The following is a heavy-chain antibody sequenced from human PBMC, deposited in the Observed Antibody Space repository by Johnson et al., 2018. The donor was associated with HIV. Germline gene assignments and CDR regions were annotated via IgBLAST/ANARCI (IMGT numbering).Heavy chain of an antibody. J-gene: IGHJ3*02. CDR3: ARSKGSGDAFDI. D-gene: IGHD6-25*01. Sequence: VQLVESGGGLVQPGGSLRLSCGASGFTFSDHWMQWVRQAPGKGLVWVSLIYSGGNTYYADSVKGRFTISRDNSKNTLYLQMNSLRGEDTAVYYCARSKGSGDAFDIWGQGTMVTVSS. V-gene: IGHV3-66*02. CDR2: IYSGGNT. CDR1: GFTFSDHW.